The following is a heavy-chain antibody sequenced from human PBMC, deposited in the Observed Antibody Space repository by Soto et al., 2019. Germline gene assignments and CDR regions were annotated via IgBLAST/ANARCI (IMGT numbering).Heavy chain of an antibody. CDR3: ARIPVDTYMIYWSDP. V-gene: IGHV4-59*01. J-gene: IGHJ5*02. CDR2: VYFSGST. CDR1: GGSISSYY. Sequence: SAPLALTGTCSGGSISSYYWIWIRQPPGKGLELIGHVYFSGSTNYIPSLKSRLTMSVDTAKNQFSLKLNSVTAADTAVYYCARIPVDTYMIYWSDPWGQGTQVTVSS. D-gene: IGHD3-16*01.